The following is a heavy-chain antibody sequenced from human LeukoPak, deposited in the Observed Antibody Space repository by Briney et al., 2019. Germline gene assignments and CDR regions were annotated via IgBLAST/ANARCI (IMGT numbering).Heavy chain of an antibody. D-gene: IGHD3-22*01. CDR3: ARDRPYYYDSSGYPPDY. CDR1: GFTFSSYS. V-gene: IGHV3-21*01. CDR2: ISSSSSYI. Sequence: PGGSLRLSCAASGFTFSSYSMNWVRQAPGKGLEWVSSISSSSSYIYYADSVKGRFTISRDNAKNSLYLQMNSLRAEDTAVYYCARDRPYYYDSSGYPPDYWGQGTLVTVSS. J-gene: IGHJ4*02.